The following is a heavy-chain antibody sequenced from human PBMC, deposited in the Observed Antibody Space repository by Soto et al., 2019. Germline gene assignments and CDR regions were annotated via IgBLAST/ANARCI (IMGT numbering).Heavy chain of an antibody. CDR3: ARVPSPFDFYYAMDV. J-gene: IGHJ6*02. Sequence: SETLSLTCTVAGDSIGSGSEYWSWIRQAPGKGLEWIGYIFSSGTTYYNPSLKSRLTMSLDTSQNQFSLKLNSVTAADTAVYFCARVPSPFDFYYAMDVWGQGTTVPVS. CDR2: IFSSGTT. CDR1: GDSIGSGSEY. D-gene: IGHD3-16*01. V-gene: IGHV4-30-4*02.